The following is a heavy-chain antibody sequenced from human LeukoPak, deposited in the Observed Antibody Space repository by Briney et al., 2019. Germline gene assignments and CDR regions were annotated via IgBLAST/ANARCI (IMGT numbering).Heavy chain of an antibody. D-gene: IGHD3-22*01. CDR3: TGLLHDSRGYYYFDY. V-gene: IGHV4-39*01. Sequence: SETLSPTCTVSGGSIISSSYYWGWIRQPPGKGLEWIGSIYFSGSPYHNPSLKSRVTMSVDTSKNQLSLKLSSVTAADTAVYFCTGLLHDSRGYYYFDYWGQGTLATVSS. CDR1: GGSIISSSYY. CDR2: IYFSGSP. J-gene: IGHJ4*02.